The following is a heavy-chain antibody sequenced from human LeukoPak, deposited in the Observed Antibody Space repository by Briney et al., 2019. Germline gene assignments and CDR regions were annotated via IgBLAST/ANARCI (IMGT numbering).Heavy chain of an antibody. CDR1: GFTFSSYG. Sequence: PGGSLRLSCAASGFTFSSYGMHWVRQAPGKGLEWVAVISYDGSNKYYADSVKGRFTISRDNSKNTLYLQMNSLRAEDTAVYYCAILARDAFVTGATTYYSDYWGQGTLVTVSS. CDR3: AILARDAFVTGATTYYSDY. D-gene: IGHD1-26*01. V-gene: IGHV3-30*03. J-gene: IGHJ4*02. CDR2: ISYDGSNK.